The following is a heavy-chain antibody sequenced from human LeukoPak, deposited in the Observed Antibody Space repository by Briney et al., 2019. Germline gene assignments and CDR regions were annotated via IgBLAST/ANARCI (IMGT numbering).Heavy chain of an antibody. V-gene: IGHV3-30*18. Sequence: GRSLRLSCAASGFTFSSYGMHWVRQAPGKGLEWVAVISYDGSNKYYADSVKGRFTISRDNSKNTLYLQMNSLRAEDTAVYYCAKDDLGPEDAFDIWGQGTMVTVSS. J-gene: IGHJ3*02. CDR3: AKDDLGPEDAFDI. CDR2: ISYDGSNK. D-gene: IGHD1-14*01. CDR1: GFTFSSYG.